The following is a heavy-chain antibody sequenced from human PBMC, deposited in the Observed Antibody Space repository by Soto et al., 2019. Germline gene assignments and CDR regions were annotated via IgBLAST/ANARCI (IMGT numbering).Heavy chain of an antibody. Sequence: GESLKISCKGSGYSFTIYWIGWVRQRPGKGLEWMGIIYPGDSDTRYSPSFQGQVTISADKSISTAYLQWSSLKASDTAMYYCARLPNYYDSSGYPDYWGQGTLVTVSS. CDR1: GYSFTIYW. V-gene: IGHV5-51*01. CDR2: IYPGDSDT. CDR3: ARLPNYYDSSGYPDY. D-gene: IGHD3-22*01. J-gene: IGHJ4*02.